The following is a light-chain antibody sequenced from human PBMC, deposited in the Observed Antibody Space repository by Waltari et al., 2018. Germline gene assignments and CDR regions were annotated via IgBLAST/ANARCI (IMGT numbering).Light chain of an antibody. J-gene: IGLJ2*01. V-gene: IGLV2-14*03. CDR3: SSKTSSSTVV. CDR1: SSDVAGYNC. Sequence: QSALTQPASESRTPGQSITLPFTPTSSDVAGYNCLSWYHHHPGKDPKLLVFDVSNRPSVASNRFSGSKSGNTASLTIAGLQAGDEADYYCSSKTSSSTVVFGGGTKLTVL. CDR2: DVS.